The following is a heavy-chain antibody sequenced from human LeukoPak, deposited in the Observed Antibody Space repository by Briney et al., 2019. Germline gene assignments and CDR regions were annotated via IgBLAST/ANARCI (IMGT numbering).Heavy chain of an antibody. CDR3: AKSGDSSGYYFYYFDN. Sequence: QPGGSLRPSCAASGFTFSSYAMSWVRQAPGKGLEWVSAISGSGGTTYYADSVKGRFTISSDNSKNTLYLQMDSLRAEDTAVYYCAKSGDSSGYYFYYFDNWGQGTLVTVSS. J-gene: IGHJ4*02. V-gene: IGHV3-23*01. D-gene: IGHD3-22*01. CDR2: ISGSGGTT. CDR1: GFTFSSYA.